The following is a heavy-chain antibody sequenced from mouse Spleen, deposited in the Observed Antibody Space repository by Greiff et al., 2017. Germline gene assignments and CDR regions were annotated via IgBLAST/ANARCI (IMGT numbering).Heavy chain of an antibody. CDR2: ISSGGSYT. CDR3: ARHRRGDYFDY. J-gene: IGHJ2*01. CDR1: GFTFSSYG. V-gene: IGHV5-6*01. Sequence: EVMLVESGGDLVKPGGSLKLSCAASGFTFSSYGMSWVRQTPDKRLEWVATISSGGSYTYYPDSVKGRFTISRDNAKNTLYLQMSSLKSEDTAMYYCARHRRGDYFDYWGQGTTLTVSS.